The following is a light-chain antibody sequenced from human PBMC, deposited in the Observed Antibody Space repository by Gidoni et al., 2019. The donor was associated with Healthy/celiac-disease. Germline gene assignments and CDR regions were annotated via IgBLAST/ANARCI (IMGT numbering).Light chain of an antibody. CDR2: KAS. CDR1: QSISSW. CDR3: QQDNSYSCS. J-gene: IGKJ2*04. V-gene: IGKV1-5*03. Sequence: IQMTQSPSTLSASVGDRVTITCRASQSISSWLAWYQQKPGKAPKLLIYKASSLESGVPSRFSGSGSGTEFTLTISSLQPDDVATYYCQQDNSYSCSFGQGTKLEIK.